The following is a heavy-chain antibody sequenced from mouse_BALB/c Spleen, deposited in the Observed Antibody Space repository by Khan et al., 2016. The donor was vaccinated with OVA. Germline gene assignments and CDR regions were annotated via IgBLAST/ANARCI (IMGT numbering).Heavy chain of an antibody. CDR3: ARSTYRYAFAY. CDR2: MIYSGYT. J-gene: IGHJ3*01. Sequence: EVQLQESGPSLVKPSQTLSLTCSVTGDSITSGYWSWIRKFPGNKLEYMGYMIYSGYTDYNPSLKSRLAITRHTSKNQDCLQLNSVTTEDTATYYGARSTYRYAFAYWGQGTLVTVSA. D-gene: IGHD2-14*01. V-gene: IGHV3-8*02. CDR1: GDSITSGY.